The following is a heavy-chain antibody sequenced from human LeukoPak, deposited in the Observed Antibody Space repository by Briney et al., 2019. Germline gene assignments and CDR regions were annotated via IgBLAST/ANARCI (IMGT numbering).Heavy chain of an antibody. V-gene: IGHV1-46*01. CDR3: ARDPYDSSGYYFPDY. CDR1: GYTFTSYY. J-gene: IGHJ4*02. CDR2: INPSDGST. D-gene: IGHD3-22*01. Sequence: GASVKVSCKASGYTFTSYYMHWVRQAPGQGLEWMGIINPSDGSTSYAQEFQGRVTMTRDTSTSTVYMELSRLRSDDTAVYYCARDPYDSSGYYFPDYWGQGTLVTVSS.